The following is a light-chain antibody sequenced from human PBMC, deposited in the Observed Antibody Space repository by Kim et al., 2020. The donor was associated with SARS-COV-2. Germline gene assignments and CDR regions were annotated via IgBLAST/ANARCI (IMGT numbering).Light chain of an antibody. CDR1: QSVSNNY. V-gene: IGKV3-20*01. CDR2: GAS. J-gene: IGKJ1*01. CDR3: QQYGGSPRT. Sequence: SPGERATLSCRASQSVSNNYLAWYQQKPGQAPRLLIYGASSRATGIPDRCSGSGSGTDFTLTISRLEPEDFAVFYCQQYGGSPRTFGQGTKVDIK.